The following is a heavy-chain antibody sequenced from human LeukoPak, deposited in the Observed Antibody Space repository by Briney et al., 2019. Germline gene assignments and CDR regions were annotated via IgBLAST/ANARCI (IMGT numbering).Heavy chain of an antibody. CDR3: AREPSQGVRGVPIDY. CDR1: GGSISSYY. Sequence: SETLSLTCTVSGGSISSYYWSWIRQPPGKGLEWIGYIYYSGSTNYNPSLKSRVTISVDTSKNQFSLKLSSVTAADTAVYYCAREPSQGVRGVPIDYWGQGTLVTVSS. D-gene: IGHD3-10*01. J-gene: IGHJ4*02. CDR2: IYYSGST. V-gene: IGHV4-59*01.